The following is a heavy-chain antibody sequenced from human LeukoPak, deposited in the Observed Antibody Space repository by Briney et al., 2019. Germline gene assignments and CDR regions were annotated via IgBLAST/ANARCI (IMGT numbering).Heavy chain of an antibody. V-gene: IGHV1-46*01. J-gene: IGHJ4*02. CDR3: ARVATMIVVVNYFDY. D-gene: IGHD3-22*01. Sequence: ASVKVSCKASGYTFTTYSMHWVRQAPGQGLEWMGIINPSGGSTSYAQKFQGRVTMTRDTSTSTVYMELSSLRSEDTAVYYCARVATMIVVVNYFDYWGQGTLVTVSS. CDR1: GYTFTTYS. CDR2: INPSGGST.